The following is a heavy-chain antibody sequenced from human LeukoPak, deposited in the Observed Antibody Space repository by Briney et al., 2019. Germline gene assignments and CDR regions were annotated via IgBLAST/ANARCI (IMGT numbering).Heavy chain of an antibody. CDR2: IYPGDSDT. CDR1: GYXFTSYW. Sequence: GESLKISCNGSGYXFTSYWIGWVRQMPGKGLEWMGIIYPGDSDTRYSPSFQGQVTISADKSISTAYLQWSSLKASDTAMYYCAKSITMVRGVINRADTFDVWGQGTMVTVSS. J-gene: IGHJ3*01. D-gene: IGHD3-10*01. CDR3: AKSITMVRGVINRADTFDV. V-gene: IGHV5-51*01.